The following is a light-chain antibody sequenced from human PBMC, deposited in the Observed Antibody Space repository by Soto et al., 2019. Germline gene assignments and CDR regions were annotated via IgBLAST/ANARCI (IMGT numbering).Light chain of an antibody. J-gene: IGLJ2*01. CDR2: EVN. Sequence: QSALTQPASVSGSPGQSITISCTGTSSDVGSYNFVSWYQQHPGKAPKLMIYEVNKRPSGVSNRFSASKSGNTASLTISGLQAEDEADYYCCSYAVTYVVFGGGTQLTVL. CDR1: SSDVGSYNF. CDR3: CSYAVTYVV. V-gene: IGLV2-23*02.